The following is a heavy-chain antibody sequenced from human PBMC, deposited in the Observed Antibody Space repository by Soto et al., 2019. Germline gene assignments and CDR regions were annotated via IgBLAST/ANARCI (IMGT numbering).Heavy chain of an antibody. J-gene: IGHJ5*02. D-gene: IGHD2-15*01. CDR2: ISGYNGNT. CDR1: GYTFTSYG. V-gene: IGHV1-18*01. CDR3: ARGYCSGGSCYTGWFDP. Sequence: QVQLVQSGAEVKKPGASVRVSCKASGYTFTSYGISWVRQAPGQGLEWMGWISGYNGNTNYAQKLQGRVTMTKDTSXSXGNMELRSLRSDDTAVYYCARGYCSGGSCYTGWFDPWGQGTLVTVSS.